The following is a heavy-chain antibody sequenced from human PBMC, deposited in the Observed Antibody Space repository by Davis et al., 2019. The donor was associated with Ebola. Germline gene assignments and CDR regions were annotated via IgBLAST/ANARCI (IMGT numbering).Heavy chain of an antibody. CDR3: ARGTDLHINQLTSDWSSYYYYMDV. D-gene: IGHD2-2*01. CDR2: ISYDGSNK. V-gene: IGHV3-30-3*01. Sequence: PGGSLRLSCAASGFTFSSYAMHWVRQAPGKGLEWVAVISYDGSNKYYADSVKGRFTISRDNSKNTLYLQMNSLRAEDTAVYYCARGTDLHINQLTSDWSSYYYYMDVWGKGTTVTVSS. J-gene: IGHJ6*03. CDR1: GFTFSSYA.